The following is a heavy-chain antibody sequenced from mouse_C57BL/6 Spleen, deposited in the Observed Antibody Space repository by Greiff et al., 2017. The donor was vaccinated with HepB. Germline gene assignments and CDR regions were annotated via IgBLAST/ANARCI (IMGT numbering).Heavy chain of an antibody. CDR2: IYPGDGDT. CDR3: AYYGDDGDYFDY. V-gene: IGHV1-82*01. CDR1: GYAFSSSW. Sequence: VQLQQSGPELVKPGASVKISCKASGYAFSSSWMNWVKQRPGKGLEWIGRIYPGDGDTNYNGKFKGKATLTADKSSSTAYMQLSSLTSEDSAVYFCAYYGDDGDYFDYWGQGTTLTVSS. D-gene: IGHD2-2*01. J-gene: IGHJ2*01.